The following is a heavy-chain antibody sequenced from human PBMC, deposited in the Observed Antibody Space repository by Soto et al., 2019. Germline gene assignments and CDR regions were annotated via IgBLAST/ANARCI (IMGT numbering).Heavy chain of an antibody. V-gene: IGHV3-15*01. CDR2: INRKIDGETT. CDR1: EYTFSDAF. Sequence: SLRLSCVFFEYTFSDAFMSWVRQAPWKVLEWVARINRKIDGETTDYAAPVEGRFTIARDDSKNTLYLQMSSLKIEDTAVYFCTADHWSWGQGTLVTVSS. J-gene: IGHJ4*02. D-gene: IGHD3-3*01. CDR3: TADHWS.